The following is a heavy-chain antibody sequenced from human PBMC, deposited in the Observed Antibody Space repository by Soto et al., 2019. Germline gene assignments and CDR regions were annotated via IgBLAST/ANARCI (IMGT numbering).Heavy chain of an antibody. CDR1: GFTFGDYA. Sequence: GGSLRLSCTASGFTFGDYAMSWVRQAPGKGLEWVGFIRSKAYGGTTEYAASVKGRFTISRDDSKSIAYLQMNSLKTEDTAVYYCTSEATDSGSYYYYYYGMDVWGQGTTVTVSS. D-gene: IGHD1-26*01. J-gene: IGHJ6*02. V-gene: IGHV3-49*04. CDR2: IRSKAYGGTT. CDR3: TSEATDSGSYYYYYYGMDV.